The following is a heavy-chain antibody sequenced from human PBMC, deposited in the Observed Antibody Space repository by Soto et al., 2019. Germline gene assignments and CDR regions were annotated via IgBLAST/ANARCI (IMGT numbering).Heavy chain of an antibody. J-gene: IGHJ4*02. D-gene: IGHD3-9*01. CDR1: GFSFSTYA. CDR3: AKDRHPDGIWTFDS. Sequence: PGXSLWLSCDASGFSFSTYALNWFRQAPGKGLEWVSGINAPGSPTYYAASVKGRFTVSRDNSKKMLFLQMNSLRDEDTAVYYCAKDRHPDGIWTFDSWGPGTLVTVSS. CDR2: INAPGSPT. V-gene: IGHV3-23*01.